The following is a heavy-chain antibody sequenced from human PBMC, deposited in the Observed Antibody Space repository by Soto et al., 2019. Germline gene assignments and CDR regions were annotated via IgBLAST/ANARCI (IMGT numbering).Heavy chain of an antibody. Sequence: QVQLVESGGGVVQPGRSLRLSCAASGFTFSSYGMHWVRQAPGKGLEWVAAIWYDGRNKYYADSVKGRFTISRDNSKNTRYLQMNSLRAEDTAVYYCARDTNYGGNLYYFDYWGQGTLDTVSS. D-gene: IGHD4-17*01. CDR3: ARDTNYGGNLYYFDY. CDR1: GFTFSSYG. V-gene: IGHV3-33*01. CDR2: IWYDGRNK. J-gene: IGHJ4*02.